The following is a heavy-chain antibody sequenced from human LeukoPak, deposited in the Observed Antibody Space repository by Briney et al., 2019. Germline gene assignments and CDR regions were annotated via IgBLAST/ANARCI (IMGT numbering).Heavy chain of an antibody. CDR3: ARDSVMYSSSWYELVL. CDR2: IWYDGSYT. J-gene: IGHJ4*02. Sequence: GGSLRLSCAASGFTFHFYGMHWVRQAPGKGLEWVGVIWYDGSYTYYVESVKGRFTISRDNSKNVLHLQMNTLRAEDTAIYYCARDSVMYSSSWYELVLWGQGILVTVSP. CDR1: GFTFHFYG. D-gene: IGHD6-13*01. V-gene: IGHV3-33*01.